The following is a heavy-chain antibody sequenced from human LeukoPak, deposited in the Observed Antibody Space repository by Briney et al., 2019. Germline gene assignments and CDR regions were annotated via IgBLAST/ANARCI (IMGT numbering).Heavy chain of an antibody. CDR2: IYSGGST. Sequence: PGGSLRLSCAASGFTVSSNYMSWVRQAPGKGLEWVSVIYSGGSTYYADSAKGRFTISRDNSMNTLYLQMDSLRAEDTAVNYCAKVRWGSANALDSWGQGTLVTGSS. CDR1: GFTVSSNY. V-gene: IGHV3-66*01. CDR3: AKVRWGSANALDS. D-gene: IGHD3-16*01. J-gene: IGHJ4*02.